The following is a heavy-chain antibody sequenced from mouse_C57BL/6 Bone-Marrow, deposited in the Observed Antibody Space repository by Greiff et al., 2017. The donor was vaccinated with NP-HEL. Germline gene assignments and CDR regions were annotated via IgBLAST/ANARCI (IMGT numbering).Heavy chain of an antibody. CDR2: INPSSGYT. Sequence: QVQLQQSGAELARPGASVKMSCKASGYTFTSYMMHWVKQRPGQGLEWIGYINPSSGYTKYNQKFKDKATLTADKSSSTAYMQLSSLTSEDSAVYYCARWAGAYAMDYWGQGTSVTVSS. CDR1: GYTFTSYM. CDR3: ARWAGAYAMDY. V-gene: IGHV1-4*01. J-gene: IGHJ4*01.